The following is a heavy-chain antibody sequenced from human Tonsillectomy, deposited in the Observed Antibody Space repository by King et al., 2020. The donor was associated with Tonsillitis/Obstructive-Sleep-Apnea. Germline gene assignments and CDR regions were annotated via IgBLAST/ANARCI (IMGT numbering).Heavy chain of an antibody. Sequence: VQLVESGGGLVQPGGSLRLSCAASGFTFSSYWMHWVRQAPGKGLVWVSRISSDGSSTNYADSVKGRFTISRDNAKNTLHLQMNGLRAEDTAVYYCARVRCSGASCPLDAFDIWGQGTMVTVSS. CDR2: ISSDGSST. CDR3: ARVRCSGASCPLDAFDI. J-gene: IGHJ3*02. CDR1: GFTFSSYW. D-gene: IGHD2-15*01. V-gene: IGHV3-74*01.